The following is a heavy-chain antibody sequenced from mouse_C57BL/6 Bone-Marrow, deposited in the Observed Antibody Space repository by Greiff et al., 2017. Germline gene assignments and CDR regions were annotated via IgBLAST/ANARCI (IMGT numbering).Heavy chain of an antibody. V-gene: IGHV1-82*01. CDR1: GYAFSSSW. Sequence: QVQLQQSGPELVKPGASVKISCKASGYAFSSSWLNWVKQRPGKGLEWIGRIYPGDGDTNYNGKFQGKATLTADKSSSTAYMQLSSLTSEDSAVYCCAREGEDYGYDERLTTRNYWGQGTTRTVSS. D-gene: IGHD2-2*01. CDR2: IYPGDGDT. CDR3: AREGEDYGYDERLTTRNY. J-gene: IGHJ2*01.